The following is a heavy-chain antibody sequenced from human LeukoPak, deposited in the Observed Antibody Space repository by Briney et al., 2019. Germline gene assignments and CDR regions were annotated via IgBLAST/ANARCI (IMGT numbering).Heavy chain of an antibody. V-gene: IGHV4-34*01. J-gene: IGHJ4*02. CDR3: ARTYYDYVWGSYRHYYFDY. D-gene: IGHD3-16*02. CDR1: GGSFSGYY. CDR2: IYYSGST. Sequence: SETLSLTCAVYGGSFSGYYWSWIRQPPGKGLEWIGSIYYSGSTYYNPSLKSRVTISVDTSKNQFSLKLSSVTAADTAVYYCARTYYDYVWGSYRHYYFDYWGQGTLVTVSS.